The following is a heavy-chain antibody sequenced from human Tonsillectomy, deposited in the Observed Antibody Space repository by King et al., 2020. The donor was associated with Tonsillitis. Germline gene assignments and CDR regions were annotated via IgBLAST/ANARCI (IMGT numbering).Heavy chain of an antibody. J-gene: IGHJ3*02. CDR2: INHSGST. D-gene: IGHD7-27*01. V-gene: IGHV4-34*01. Sequence: VQLQQWGAGLLQPSETLSLTCAVYGGSLSGYYWNWIRQPPGKGLEWIGEINHSGSTNHNPSLKSRVTVSVDTSKNQFSLKLNSVTAADRAVYYCSARNWGGDDGFDIGGQGTIVTVSS. CDR3: SARNWGGDDGFDI. CDR1: GGSLSGYY.